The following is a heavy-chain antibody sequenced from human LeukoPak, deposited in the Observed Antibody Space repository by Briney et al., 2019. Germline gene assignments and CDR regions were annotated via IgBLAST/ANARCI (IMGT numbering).Heavy chain of an antibody. Sequence: ASVKVSCKVSGYTLTELSMHWVRQAPGKGLEWMGGFDPEDGETIYAQKFQGRVTMTEDTSTDAAYMELSSLRSEDTAVHYCATDRLGYCSSTSCHFDYWGQGTLVTVSS. J-gene: IGHJ4*02. CDR1: GYTLTELS. CDR2: FDPEDGET. D-gene: IGHD2-2*01. V-gene: IGHV1-24*01. CDR3: ATDRLGYCSSTSCHFDY.